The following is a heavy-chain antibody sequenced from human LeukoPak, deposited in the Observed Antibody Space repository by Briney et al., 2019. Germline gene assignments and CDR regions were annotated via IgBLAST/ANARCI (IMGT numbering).Heavy chain of an antibody. J-gene: IGHJ5*02. Sequence: GESLKISCKGSGYSFTSYWIGWVRQMPGKGLEWMGIIYPGDSDTRYSPSFQGQVTISADKSISTAYLQWSSLKASDTAMYYCARRDYTYYYDSSGYYYPHNWFDPWGQGTLVTVSS. CDR3: ARRDYTYYYDSSGYYYPHNWFDP. D-gene: IGHD3-22*01. CDR2: IYPGDSDT. V-gene: IGHV5-51*01. CDR1: GYSFTSYW.